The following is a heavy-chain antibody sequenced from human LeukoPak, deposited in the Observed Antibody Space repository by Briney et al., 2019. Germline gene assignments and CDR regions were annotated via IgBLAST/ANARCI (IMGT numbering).Heavy chain of an antibody. CDR1: GFTFSSYS. D-gene: IGHD3-22*01. CDR3: ARRRRIDYYDSSGYCDAFDI. J-gene: IGHJ3*02. V-gene: IGHV3-21*01. Sequence: GGSLRLSCAASGFTFSSYSMNWVRQAPGKGLEWVSSISSSSSYIYYADSVKGRFTISRDNAKNSLYLQMNSLRAEDTAVYYCARRRRIDYYDSSGYCDAFDIWGQGTMVTVSS. CDR2: ISSSSSYI.